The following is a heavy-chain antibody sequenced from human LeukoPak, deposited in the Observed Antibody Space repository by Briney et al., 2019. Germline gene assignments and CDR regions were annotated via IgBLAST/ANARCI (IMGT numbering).Heavy chain of an antibody. D-gene: IGHD6-19*01. Sequence: GGSLRLSCASSGFTFSSYWMSWVRQAPGKGLEWVANINQYGSEKYYVDSVKGRFTISRDNAKDSLYLEMNRRRAEDTAVYYCARSGDMGSGWYVAYYFYYYMDVWGKGTTVTISS. CDR3: ARSGDMGSGWYVAYYFYYYMDV. V-gene: IGHV3-7*01. CDR1: GFTFSSYW. CDR2: INQYGSEK. J-gene: IGHJ6*03.